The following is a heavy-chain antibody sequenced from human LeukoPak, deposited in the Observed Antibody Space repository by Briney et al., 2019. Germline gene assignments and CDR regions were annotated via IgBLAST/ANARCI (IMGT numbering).Heavy chain of an antibody. CDR3: ASNTYCSSTSCSAGDFDY. CDR1: GYTFTGYY. Sequence: ASVKVSCKASGYTFTGYYMHWVRQAPGQGLEWMGGINPNSGGTNYAQKFQGRVTMTRDTSISTAYMELSRLRSDDTAVYYCASNTYCSSTSCSAGDFDYWGQGTLVTVSS. D-gene: IGHD2-2*01. J-gene: IGHJ4*02. CDR2: INPNSGGT. V-gene: IGHV1-2*02.